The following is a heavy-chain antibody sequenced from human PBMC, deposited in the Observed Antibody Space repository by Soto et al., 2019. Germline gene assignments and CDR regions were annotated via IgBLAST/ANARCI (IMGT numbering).Heavy chain of an antibody. CDR1: GGSFSGYY. V-gene: IGHV4-34*01. CDR3: ARGWYYYYYGMDV. Sequence: GPGPLNPSETLSLTCAVYGGSFSGYYWSWIRQPPGKGLEWIGEINHSGSTNYNPSLKSRVTISVDTSKNQFSLKLSSVTAADTAVYYCARGWYYYYYGMDVWGQGTTVTVSS. J-gene: IGHJ6*02. CDR2: INHSGST.